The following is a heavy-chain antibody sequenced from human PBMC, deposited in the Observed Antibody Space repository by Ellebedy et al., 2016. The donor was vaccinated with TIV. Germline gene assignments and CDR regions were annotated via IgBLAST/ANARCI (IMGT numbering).Heavy chain of an antibody. CDR3: VAMIAFVGH. CDR2: IKQDGSDK. Sequence: PGGSLRLSCAASGFTFSYYWMSWVRQAPGKGLEWLANIKQDGSDKNYMDSVKGRFSISRDNSKNSLYLQMDSLTAEDTAVYYCVAMIAFVGHWGQGTLVTVSS. J-gene: IGHJ4*02. D-gene: IGHD3-22*01. V-gene: IGHV3-7*03. CDR1: GFTFSYYW.